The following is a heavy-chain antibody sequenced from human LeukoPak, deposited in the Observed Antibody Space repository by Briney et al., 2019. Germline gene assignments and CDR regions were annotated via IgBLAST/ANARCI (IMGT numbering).Heavy chain of an antibody. Sequence: PSETLSLTCAVYGGFFSGYYWSWIRQPPGKGLEWIGEINHSGSTNYNPSLKSRVTISVDTSKNQFSLKLSSVTAADTAVYYCASGYDSSGSLDYWGQGTLVTVSS. CDR1: GGFFSGYY. CDR2: INHSGST. D-gene: IGHD3-22*01. CDR3: ASGYDSSGSLDY. V-gene: IGHV4-34*01. J-gene: IGHJ4*02.